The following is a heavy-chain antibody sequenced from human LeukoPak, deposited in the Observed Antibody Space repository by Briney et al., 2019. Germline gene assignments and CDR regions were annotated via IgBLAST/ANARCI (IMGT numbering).Heavy chain of an antibody. CDR3: AKDAAGPEY. J-gene: IGHJ4*02. CDR1: GFTFNSYA. CDR2: ISGSGGRT. Sequence: GGFLRLSCAASGFTFNSYAMSWVRQAPGKGLEWVSGISGSGGRTYYADSVKGRFTISRDNSKNTLYLQMNSLRAEDTAVYYCAKDAAGPEYWGQGTLVTVSS. V-gene: IGHV3-23*01. D-gene: IGHD6-13*01.